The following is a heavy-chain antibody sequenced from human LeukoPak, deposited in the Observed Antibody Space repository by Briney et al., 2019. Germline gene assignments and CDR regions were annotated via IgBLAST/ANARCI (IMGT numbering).Heavy chain of an antibody. J-gene: IGHJ4*02. D-gene: IGHD2-15*01. V-gene: IGHV3-21*01. CDR2: ISRTSDDI. CDR3: AKDLPAAVD. Sequence: SGGSLRLSCATSGFSFSSYSMSWVRQAPGKGLEWVSFISRTSDDIYHVDSVKGRFTISRDNANNSLYLQMNSLRAEDTGVYYCAKDLPAAVDWGQGTLVTVSS. CDR1: GFSFSSYS.